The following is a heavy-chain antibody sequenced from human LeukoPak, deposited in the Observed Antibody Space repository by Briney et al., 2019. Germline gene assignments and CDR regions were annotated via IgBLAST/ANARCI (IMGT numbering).Heavy chain of an antibody. Sequence: GGSLRLSCAASRFTVSSNYMSWVRQAPGKGLEWVSFIYSGGSTYYADSVKGRLTISRANSKNTLYLQINRLRDENTAVYYCARDSSGWYYFDYWGQGTLVTVSS. CDR3: ARDSSGWYYFDY. V-gene: IGHV3-66*01. J-gene: IGHJ4*02. CDR1: RFTVSSNY. CDR2: IYSGGST. D-gene: IGHD6-19*01.